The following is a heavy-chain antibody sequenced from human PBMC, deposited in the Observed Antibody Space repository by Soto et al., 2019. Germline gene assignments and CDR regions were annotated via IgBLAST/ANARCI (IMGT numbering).Heavy chain of an antibody. D-gene: IGHD3-22*01. CDR3: ARGDYYDTSGPFSDAFDI. V-gene: IGHV3-7*04. CDR1: GFTFNTYW. CDR2: IKPDGSEK. Sequence: VGSLILSCAASGFTFNTYWMSWVRQAPGKGLEWVANIKPDGSEKWYVDSVKGRFTITRDNAKNSLYLQMNSLRAEDTAVYFCARGDYYDTSGPFSDAFDIWGQGTMVTVSS. J-gene: IGHJ3*02.